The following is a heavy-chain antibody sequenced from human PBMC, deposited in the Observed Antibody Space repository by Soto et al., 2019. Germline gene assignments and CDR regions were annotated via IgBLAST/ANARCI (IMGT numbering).Heavy chain of an antibody. CDR2: IWYDGSNK. CDR3: ARAFGSDDFDI. D-gene: IGHD3-10*01. Sequence: GGSLRLSCAASGFTFSSYGMHWVRQAPGKGLEWVAVIWYDGSNKYYADSVKGRFTISRDNSKNTLYLQMNSLRAEDTAVYYCARAFGSDDFDIWGQGTMVTVSS. J-gene: IGHJ3*02. V-gene: IGHV3-33*01. CDR1: GFTFSSYG.